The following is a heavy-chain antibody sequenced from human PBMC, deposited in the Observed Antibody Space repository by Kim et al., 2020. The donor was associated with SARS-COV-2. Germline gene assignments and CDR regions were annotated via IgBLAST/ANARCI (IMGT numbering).Heavy chain of an antibody. J-gene: IGHJ6*02. V-gene: IGHV3-30*18. Sequence: GGSLRLSCAASGFTFSSYGMHWVRQAPGKGLEWVAVISYDGSNKYYADSVKGRFTISRDNSKNTLYLQMNSLRAEDTAVYYCAKDKGGWYDYYYGMDVWGQGTTVTVSS. CDR3: AKDKGGWYDYYYGMDV. D-gene: IGHD6-19*01. CDR2: ISYDGSNK. CDR1: GFTFSSYG.